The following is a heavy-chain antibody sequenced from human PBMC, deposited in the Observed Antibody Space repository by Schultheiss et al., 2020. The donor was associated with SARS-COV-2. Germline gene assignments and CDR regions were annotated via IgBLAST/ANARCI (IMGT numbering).Heavy chain of an antibody. V-gene: IGHV4-39*07. CDR2: INHSGST. Sequence: SETLSLTCTVSGGSISSSSYYWGWIRQSPGKGLEWIGEINHSGSTNYNPSLKSRVTISVDTSKNQFSLKLSSVTAADTAMYYCARERLMDVWGNDRYYDYWGQGILVTVSS. J-gene: IGHJ4*02. CDR3: ARERLMDVWGNDRYYDY. D-gene: IGHD3-16*02. CDR1: GGSISSSSYY.